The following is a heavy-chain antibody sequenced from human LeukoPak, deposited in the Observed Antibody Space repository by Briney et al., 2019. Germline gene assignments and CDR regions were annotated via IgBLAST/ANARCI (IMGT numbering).Heavy chain of an antibody. D-gene: IGHD6-25*01. CDR3: ASWAGTTAGFSGPFDF. J-gene: IGHJ4*02. CDR2: IRSSSRTT. CDR1: GFTFSTYI. Sequence: GGSLRLSCAASGFTFSTYIMNWVRQAPGKGLEWASHIRSSSRTTYYADSVKGRFTISRDDAKNSLYLQMNSLRGEDTAVYYCASWAGTTAGFSGPFDFWGQGTLVTVSS. V-gene: IGHV3-48*01.